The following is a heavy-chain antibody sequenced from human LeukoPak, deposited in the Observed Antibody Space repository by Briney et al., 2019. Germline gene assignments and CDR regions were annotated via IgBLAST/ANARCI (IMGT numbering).Heavy chain of an antibody. CDR2: INPNSGGT. D-gene: IGHD2-2*01. CDR3: ARGALGYCSSTSCYSWFDP. J-gene: IGHJ5*02. CDR1: GYTFTGYY. Sequence: ASVTVSCKASGYTFTGYYMHWVRQAPGQGLEWMGWINPNSGGTNYAQKSQGWVTMTRDTSISTAYMELSRLRSDDTAVYYCARGALGYCSSTSCYSWFDPWGQGTLVTVSS. V-gene: IGHV1-2*04.